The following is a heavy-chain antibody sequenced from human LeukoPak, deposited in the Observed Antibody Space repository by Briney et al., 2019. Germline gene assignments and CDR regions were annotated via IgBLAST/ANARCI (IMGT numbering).Heavy chain of an antibody. CDR1: GFMFSDHV. CDR2: IGSDGKKQ. V-gene: IGHV3-30*03. CDR3: ARQMATTRLLAS. D-gene: IGHD1-7*01. Sequence: GWSLRLSCVASGFMFSDHVFHGVRQSPDKSREWVGLIGSDGKKQYYADSVQGRFTISRDNSKNTLFLQMNALRTDDTALYFCARQMATTRLLASWSQGTLVTVSS. J-gene: IGHJ4*02.